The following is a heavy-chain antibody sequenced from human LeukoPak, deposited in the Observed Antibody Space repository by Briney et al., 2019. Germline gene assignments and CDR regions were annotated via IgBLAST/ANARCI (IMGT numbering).Heavy chain of an antibody. J-gene: IGHJ4*02. D-gene: IGHD3-10*01. CDR2: ISNDGSNK. V-gene: IGHV3-30*03. CDR3: ATKHGGELRGPLDY. CDR1: GFSFNNYV. Sequence: PGGSLRLSCAASGFSFNNYVMHWVRQAPGKGLEWVALISNDGSNKYYADSVKGRFTISRDNSKNTLYLQMDSLRAEDTAVYYCATKHGGELRGPLDYWGQGTLVTVSS.